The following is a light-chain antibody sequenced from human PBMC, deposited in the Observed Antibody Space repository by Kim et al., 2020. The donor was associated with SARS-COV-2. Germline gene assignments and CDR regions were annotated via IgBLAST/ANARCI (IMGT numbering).Light chain of an antibody. CDR3: CSYAGSYTLV. CDR1: YNY. J-gene: IGLJ2*01. CDR2: DVS. Sequence: YNYVSWYQQHPGKAPKLMIYDVSKRPSGVPDRFSGSKSGNTASLTIPGLQAEDEADYYCCSYAGSYTLVFGGGTQLTVL. V-gene: IGLV2-11*01.